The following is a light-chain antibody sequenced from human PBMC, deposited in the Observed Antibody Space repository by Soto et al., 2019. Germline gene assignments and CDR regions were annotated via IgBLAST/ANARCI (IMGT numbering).Light chain of an antibody. Sequence: EIVLTQSPGTLSLSPGERATLSCRASRDISNNYLAWYQQKPGQAPSILIYAASRRATGIPDRFSGSGSGTDFTLTISRLEPEDFKVYYCQQYGSSPWTFGQGTKVDIK. CDR2: AAS. J-gene: IGKJ1*01. V-gene: IGKV3-20*01. CDR1: RDISNNY. CDR3: QQYGSSPWT.